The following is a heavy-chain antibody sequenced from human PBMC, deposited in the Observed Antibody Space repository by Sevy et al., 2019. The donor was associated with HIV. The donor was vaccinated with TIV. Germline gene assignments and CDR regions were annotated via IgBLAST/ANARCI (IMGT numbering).Heavy chain of an antibody. CDR2: IYSGGST. CDR1: GFTVSSNY. V-gene: IGHV3-53*01. CDR3: ARGGYGSGNRYYYGMDV. Sequence: GESLKISCAASGFTVSSNYMTWVRQAPGKGLEWVSVIYSGGSTYYADSVKGRFTISRDNSKNTLFLQMNSLRAEDTAVYYCARGGYGSGNRYYYGMDVWGQGTTVTVSS. J-gene: IGHJ6*02. D-gene: IGHD3-10*01.